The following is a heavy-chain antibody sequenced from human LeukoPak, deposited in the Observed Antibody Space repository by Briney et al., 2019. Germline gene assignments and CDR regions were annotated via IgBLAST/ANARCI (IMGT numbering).Heavy chain of an antibody. D-gene: IGHD4-17*01. CDR3: ARDGAAYGEHTYYYYYYMDV. CDR1: GFTFSSYG. Sequence: GGSLRLSCAASGFTFSSYGVHWVRQAPGKGLEWVAFIRYDGSNKYYADSVKGRFTISRDNSKNTLYLQMNSLRAEDTAVYYCARDGAAYGEHTYYYYYYMDVWGKGTTVTVSS. V-gene: IGHV3-30*02. CDR2: IRYDGSNK. J-gene: IGHJ6*03.